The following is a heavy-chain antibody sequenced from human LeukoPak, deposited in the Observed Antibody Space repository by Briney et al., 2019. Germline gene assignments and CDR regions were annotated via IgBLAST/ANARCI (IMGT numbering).Heavy chain of an antibody. V-gene: IGHV3-7*01. CDR1: GFTFSSYW. J-gene: IGHJ4*02. Sequence: GSLRLSCAAPGFTFSSYWMSWVRQAPGKGLEWVANIKQDGSEKYYVDSVKGRFTISRDNAKNSLYLQMNSLRAEDTAVYYCARKDGLDYWGQGTLVTVSS. CDR3: ARKDGLDY. CDR2: IKQDGSEK.